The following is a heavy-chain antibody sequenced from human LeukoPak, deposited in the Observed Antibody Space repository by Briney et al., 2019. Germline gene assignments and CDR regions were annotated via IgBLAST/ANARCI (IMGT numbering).Heavy chain of an antibody. CDR3: ARGSWDTAMEYYFDY. V-gene: IGHV1-69*05. Sequence: SVKVSCKASGGTFSGYAISWVRQAPGQGLEWMGGIIPIFGTANYAQKFQGRVTITTDESTSTAYMELSSLRSEDTAVYYCARGSWDTAMEYYFDYWGQGILVTVSS. J-gene: IGHJ4*02. CDR1: GGTFSGYA. CDR2: IIPIFGTA. D-gene: IGHD5-18*01.